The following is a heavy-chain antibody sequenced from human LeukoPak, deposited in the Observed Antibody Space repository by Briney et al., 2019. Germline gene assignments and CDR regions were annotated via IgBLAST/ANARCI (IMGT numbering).Heavy chain of an antibody. CDR1: GVSINKYY. Sequence: SETLSLTCTVSGVSINKYYWSWIRQPPGKGLEWIRDIYYSGSTDHNPSLKSRVTISVDTSKRQFSLKLTSVTAADTATYYCARETSLAGFASGLGFNYWGQGILVTVSS. J-gene: IGHJ4*02. D-gene: IGHD6-19*01. V-gene: IGHV4-59*01. CDR2: IYYSGST. CDR3: ARETSLAGFASGLGFNY.